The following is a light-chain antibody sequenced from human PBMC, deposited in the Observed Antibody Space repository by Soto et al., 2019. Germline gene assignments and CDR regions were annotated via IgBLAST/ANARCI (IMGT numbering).Light chain of an antibody. Sequence: EIVMTQSPATLSVSPGERATLSCRASQSVSSNLAWYQQKPGQAPRLLIYGASSRVTGIPDRFSGGGSGTDFTLTISRLEPEDFAVYYCQQFSSYPLTFGGGTKVDIK. CDR1: QSVSSN. J-gene: IGKJ4*01. CDR2: GAS. V-gene: IGKV3-20*01. CDR3: QQFSSYPLT.